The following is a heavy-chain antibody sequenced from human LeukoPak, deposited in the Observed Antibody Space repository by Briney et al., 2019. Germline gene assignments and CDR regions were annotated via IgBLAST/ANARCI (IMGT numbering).Heavy chain of an antibody. Sequence: GGSLRLSCAASGFTFSSYWMSWVRQAPGKGLEWVANIKQDGIEKYYVDSVKGRFTISRDNARNSLYLQMNTLRAEGTAVYYCARVRGYSGYDLDYWGQGTLVTVSS. CDR1: GFTFSSYW. D-gene: IGHD5-12*01. J-gene: IGHJ4*02. CDR2: IKQDGIEK. V-gene: IGHV3-7*01. CDR3: ARVRGYSGYDLDY.